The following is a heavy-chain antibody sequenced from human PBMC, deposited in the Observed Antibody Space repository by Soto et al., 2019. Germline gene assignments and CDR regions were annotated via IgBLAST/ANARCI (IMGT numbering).Heavy chain of an antibody. CDR1: GFTFSSYS. V-gene: IGHV3-21*01. Sequence: EVQLVESGGGLVKPGGSLRLSCAASGFTFSSYSMNWVRQAPGKGLEWVSSISSSSSYIYYADSVKGRFTISRDNAKNSLYLQMNSLRAEDTAVYYCARCLGQGKYSGYGYYMDVWGKGTTLTVSS. CDR2: ISSSSSYI. D-gene: IGHD5-12*01. CDR3: ARCLGQGKYSGYGYYMDV. J-gene: IGHJ6*03.